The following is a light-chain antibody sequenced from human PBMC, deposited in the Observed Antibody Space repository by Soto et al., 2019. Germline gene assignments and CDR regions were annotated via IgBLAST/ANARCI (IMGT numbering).Light chain of an antibody. Sequence: QSALTQPPSVSGAPGQGVTISCAGSSSNIGAGYDVHWYQQVPGTAPKLLIYTNSNRRSGVPDRFSGSKSGTSASLAITGLQAADEADYYCQSYDSSLSALVFGGGTKVTVL. J-gene: IGLJ3*02. V-gene: IGLV1-40*01. CDR1: SSNIGAGYD. CDR3: QSYDSSLSALV. CDR2: TNS.